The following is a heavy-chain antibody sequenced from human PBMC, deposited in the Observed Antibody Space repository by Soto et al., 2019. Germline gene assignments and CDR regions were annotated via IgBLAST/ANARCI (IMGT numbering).Heavy chain of an antibody. D-gene: IGHD1-26*01. CDR2: IKSTTDGGRT. CDR3: TTSGATTPTVDYYYYYMDV. J-gene: IGHJ6*03. CDR1: GFTFSNAW. V-gene: IGHV3-15*01. Sequence: EVQLVESGGGLVKPGGSLRLSCAASGFTFSNAWMSWVRQAPGMGLEWVGRIKSTTDGGRTDYAAPVKGRFTIPREDSKNTLYLPMNSLKTEDTAVYYCTTSGATTPTVDYYYYYMDVWGKGTTVTVSS.